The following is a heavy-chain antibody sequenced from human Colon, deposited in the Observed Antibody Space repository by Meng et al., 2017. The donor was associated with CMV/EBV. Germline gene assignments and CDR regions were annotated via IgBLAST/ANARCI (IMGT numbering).Heavy chain of an antibody. D-gene: IGHD6-19*01. CDR3: ASPIAVESIG. V-gene: IGHV3-7*01. CDR2: IKQNGRET. CDR1: GFTFSNYW. J-gene: IGHJ4*02. Sequence: GESLKISCAASGFTFSNYWMTWVRQAPGKGLEWVANIKQNGRETSYADSVKGRFTISRDDAKNSLYLQMNSLRPEDTAVYYCASPIAVESIGWGQGTLVTVS.